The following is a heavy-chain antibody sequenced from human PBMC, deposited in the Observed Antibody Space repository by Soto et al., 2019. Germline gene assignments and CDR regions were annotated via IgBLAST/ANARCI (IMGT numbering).Heavy chain of an antibody. V-gene: IGHV4-39*01. CDR2: IYYSGST. CDR1: GGSIRSSSYY. D-gene: IGHD3-22*01. Sequence: PSETLSLTCTVSGGSIRSSSYYWGWIRQPPGKGLEWIGSIYYSGSTYYNPSLKSRVTISVDTSKNQFSLKLSSVTAADTTVYYCARAFTHDSSVGPGYFDYWGQGTLVTVSS. CDR3: ARAFTHDSSVGPGYFDY. J-gene: IGHJ4*02.